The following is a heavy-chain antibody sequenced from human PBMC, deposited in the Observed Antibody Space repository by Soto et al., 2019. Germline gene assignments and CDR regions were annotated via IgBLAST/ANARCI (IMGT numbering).Heavy chain of an antibody. J-gene: IGHJ6*02. CDR3: AFGEDSRSYYYGMDV. CDR2: ISSSSSTI. V-gene: IGHV3-48*01. CDR1: GLTFSSYS. Sequence: EVQLVESGGGLVQRGGSLRLSCAASGLTFSSYSMNLVRQAPGKGLEWVSYISSSSSTIYYADYVKGRFTISRDNAKNSLYLQMNRLRAEDTAVYYCAFGEDSRSYYYGMDVWGQATTVTVSS. D-gene: IGHD2-15*01.